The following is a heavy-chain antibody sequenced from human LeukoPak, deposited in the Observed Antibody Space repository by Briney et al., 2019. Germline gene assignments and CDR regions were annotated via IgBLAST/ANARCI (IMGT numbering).Heavy chain of an antibody. Sequence: SETLSLTCAVSGGSISSSNWWSWVRQPPGKGLEWIGEIYHSGSTNYNPSLKSRVTISVDTSKNQFSLKLSSVTAADTAVYYCARRGIVGARAAFDIWGQGTMVTVSS. D-gene: IGHD1-26*01. CDR3: ARRGIVGARAAFDI. CDR1: GGSISSSNW. V-gene: IGHV4-4*02. CDR2: IYHSGST. J-gene: IGHJ3*02.